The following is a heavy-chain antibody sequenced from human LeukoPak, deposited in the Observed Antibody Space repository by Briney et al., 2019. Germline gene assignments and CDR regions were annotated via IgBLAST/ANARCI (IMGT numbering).Heavy chain of an antibody. J-gene: IGHJ5*02. CDR2: IYYSGST. D-gene: IGHD1-26*01. CDR3: AKASGSYSLSGWFDP. V-gene: IGHV4-4*02. Sequence: SGTLSLTCAVSGGSISSSNWWSWVRQPPGKGLEWIGEIYYSGSTNYNPSLKSRVTISVDKSKNQFSLKLNSVTAADTAVYYCAKASGSYSLSGWFDPWGQGTLVTVSS. CDR1: GGSISSSNW.